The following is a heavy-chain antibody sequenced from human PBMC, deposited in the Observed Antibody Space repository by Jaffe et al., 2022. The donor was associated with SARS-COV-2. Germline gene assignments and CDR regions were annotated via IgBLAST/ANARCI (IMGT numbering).Heavy chain of an antibody. CDR3: AHRIVGSTIFDY. D-gene: IGHD1-26*01. CDR2: VYWDDDK. J-gene: IGHJ4*02. V-gene: IGHV2-5*02. Sequence: QIALRESGPTLVKPTQTLTLTCTFSGFSLSTAGVGVGWIRQPPGKALEWLALVYWDDDKRYNPFLKSRLTITKDTSKNQVVLTLTNMDPVDTATYYCAHRIVGSTIFDYWGQGTLVTVSS. CDR1: GFSLSTAGVG.